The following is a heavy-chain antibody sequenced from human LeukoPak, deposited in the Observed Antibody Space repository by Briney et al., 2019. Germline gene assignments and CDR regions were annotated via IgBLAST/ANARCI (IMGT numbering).Heavy chain of an antibody. CDR2: IIPIFGTA. Sequence: SVKVSCEASGGTFSSYAISWVRQAPGQGLEWMGGIIPIFGTANYAQKFQGRVTITTDESTSTAYMELSSLRSEDTAVYYCARAPIVLMVYARNYYYYMDVWGKGTTVTVSS. J-gene: IGHJ6*03. CDR1: GGTFSSYA. D-gene: IGHD2-8*01. CDR3: ARAPIVLMVYARNYYYYMDV. V-gene: IGHV1-69*05.